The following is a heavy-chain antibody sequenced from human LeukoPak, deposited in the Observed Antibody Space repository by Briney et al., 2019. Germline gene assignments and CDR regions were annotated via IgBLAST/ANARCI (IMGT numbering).Heavy chain of an antibody. CDR1: GGSFSGYY. Sequence: SETLSLTCAVYGGSFSGYYWGWIRQPPGKGLEWIGSIYYSGSTYYNPSLKSRVTISVDTPKNQFSLKLSSVTAADTAVYYCARRTDGSWSAAFDIWGQGTMVTVSS. V-gene: IGHV4-39*01. D-gene: IGHD3-10*01. J-gene: IGHJ3*02. CDR3: ARRTDGSWSAAFDI. CDR2: IYYSGST.